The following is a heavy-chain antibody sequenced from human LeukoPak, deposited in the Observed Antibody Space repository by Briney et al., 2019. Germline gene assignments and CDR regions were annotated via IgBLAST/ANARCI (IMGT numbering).Heavy chain of an antibody. J-gene: IGHJ5*02. Sequence: GASVKVSCKASGYTFTSYGISWVRQGPGQGLEWMGWISTYNGNTNYAQKLQGRVTMTTDTSTSTAYMELRSLRSDDTAVYYCARSYGSASPPWFDLWGQGTLVTVSS. CDR3: ARSYGSASPPWFDL. CDR1: GYTFTSYG. D-gene: IGHD3-10*01. CDR2: ISTYNGNT. V-gene: IGHV1-18*04.